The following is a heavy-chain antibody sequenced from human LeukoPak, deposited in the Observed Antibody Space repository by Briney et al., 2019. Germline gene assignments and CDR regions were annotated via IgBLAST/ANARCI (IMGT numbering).Heavy chain of an antibody. CDR3: ARGSAWTVEYQLLYLGYDY. J-gene: IGHJ4*02. Sequence: ASVEVSCKASGYTFTGYYMHWVRQAPGQGLEWMGWINPNSGGTNYAQKFQGRVTMTRDTSISTAYMELSRLRSDDTAVYYCARGSAWTVEYQLLYLGYDYWGQGTLVTVSS. CDR2: INPNSGGT. D-gene: IGHD2-2*02. CDR1: GYTFTGYY. V-gene: IGHV1-2*02.